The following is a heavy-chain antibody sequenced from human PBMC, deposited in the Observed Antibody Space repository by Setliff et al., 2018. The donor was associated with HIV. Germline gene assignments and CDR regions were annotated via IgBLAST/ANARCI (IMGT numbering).Heavy chain of an antibody. CDR1: GGSINDERYY. CDR3: ARGHCSGTNCYGVDYYGMDV. CDR2: INHSGST. Sequence: PSETLSLTCSVSGGSINDERYYWSWIRQPPGKGLEWTGEINHSGSTNYNPSLKRRVTISVDTSKNQFSLKLNSVTAADTAVYYCARGHCSGTNCYGVDYYGMDVWGQGTTVTVSS. V-gene: IGHV4-39*07. J-gene: IGHJ6*02. D-gene: IGHD2-2*01.